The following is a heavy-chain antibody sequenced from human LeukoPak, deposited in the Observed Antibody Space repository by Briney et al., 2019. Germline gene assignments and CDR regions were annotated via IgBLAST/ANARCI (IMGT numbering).Heavy chain of an antibody. J-gene: IGHJ5*02. V-gene: IGHV3-30*18. CDR1: GITFRGYG. CDR2: ISYDGSHK. Sequence: PGGSLRLSCAASGITFRGYGMHWVRQAPGKGLEWVAVISYDGSHKYYADSVKGRFSISRDNSKNTLYLQMNGLRADDTAVYYCAKGARGDTVTSIVGLNWFDPWGQGTLVTVSS. CDR3: AKGARGDTVTSIVGLNWFDP. D-gene: IGHD4-17*01.